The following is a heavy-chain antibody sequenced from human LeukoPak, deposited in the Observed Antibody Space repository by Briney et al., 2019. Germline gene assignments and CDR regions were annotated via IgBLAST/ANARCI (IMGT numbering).Heavy chain of an antibody. Sequence: ASVMVSCKASGDTFTGYYMHWVRQAPGQGLQEMRWINPNSGGTNYAQTFKSRVTITRDTSMSTAYMQLSRLRSDDTAVYYCARGRRYMVRGVMDWFDPWGQGTLVTVSS. CDR1: GDTFTGYY. D-gene: IGHD3-10*01. CDR2: INPNSGGT. J-gene: IGHJ5*02. V-gene: IGHV1-2*02. CDR3: ARGRRYMVRGVMDWFDP.